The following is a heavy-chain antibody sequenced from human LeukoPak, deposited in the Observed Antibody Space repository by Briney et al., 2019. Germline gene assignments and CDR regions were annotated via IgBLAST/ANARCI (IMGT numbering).Heavy chain of an antibody. Sequence: PSETLSLTCAVSGGSISSSNWWSWVRQPPGKGLEWIGEIYHSGSTNYNPSLKSRVTISVDKSKNQFSLKLSSVTAADSAVYYCATLQMNYGDSPENAFDIWGQGTMVTVSS. V-gene: IGHV4-4*02. J-gene: IGHJ3*02. D-gene: IGHD4-17*01. CDR2: IYHSGST. CDR1: GGSISSSNW. CDR3: ATLQMNYGDSPENAFDI.